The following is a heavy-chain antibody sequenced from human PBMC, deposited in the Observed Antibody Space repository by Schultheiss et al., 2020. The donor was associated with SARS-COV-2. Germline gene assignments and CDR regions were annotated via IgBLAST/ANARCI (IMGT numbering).Heavy chain of an antibody. J-gene: IGHJ4*02. D-gene: IGHD3-10*01. CDR3: RGSDS. Sequence: GESLKISCAASGFTFSTYAMHWVRQAPGKGLDWVAIISNDGQRKYYADSVKGRFTISRDNANNSLYLQMNSLRDEDTAVYYCRGSDSWGQGTLVTVSS. CDR1: GFTFSTYA. CDR2: ISNDGQRK. V-gene: IGHV3-30*04.